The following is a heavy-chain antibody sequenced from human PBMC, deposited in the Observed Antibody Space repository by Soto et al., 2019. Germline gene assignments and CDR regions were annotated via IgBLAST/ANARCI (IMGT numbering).Heavy chain of an antibody. Sequence: ASVKVSCKASGYTFTSYDINWVRQATGQGLEWMGWMNPNSGNTGYAQKFQGRVTMTRNTSISTAYMELSSLRSEDTAVYYCARGAGSGSPPISYYYYYYMDVWGKGTTVTVSS. CDR2: MNPNSGNT. J-gene: IGHJ6*03. CDR1: GYTFTSYD. V-gene: IGHV1-8*01. CDR3: ARGAGSGSPPISYYYYYYMDV. D-gene: IGHD3-10*01.